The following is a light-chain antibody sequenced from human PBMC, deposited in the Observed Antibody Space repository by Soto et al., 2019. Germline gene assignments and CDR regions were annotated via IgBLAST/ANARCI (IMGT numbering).Light chain of an antibody. J-gene: IGKJ4*01. CDR2: HVS. CDR1: ESLAYSDGNTY. V-gene: IGKV2-30*01. CDR3: MQGTHSPPR. Sequence: DVVMTQSPLSLPVTLGQPASISCRSSESLAYSDGNTYLNWFQQRPGQSPRRLIYHVSKRDSGVPDRFSGSGSGTDFTLKISRVEAEDVGVYSCMQGTHSPPRFCAGTKVEIK.